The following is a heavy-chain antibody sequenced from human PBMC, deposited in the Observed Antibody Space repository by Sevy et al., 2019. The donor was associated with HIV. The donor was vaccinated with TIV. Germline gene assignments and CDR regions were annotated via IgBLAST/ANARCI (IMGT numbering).Heavy chain of an antibody. CDR3: ARDYWNDDYFDY. CDR2: INAGNGNT. V-gene: IGHV1-3*01. CDR1: GYTFTSYA. Sequence: ASVKVSCKASGYTFTSYAMHWVRQAPGQRLEWMGWINAGNGNTKYSQKFQGRVTITRDTSASTAYMQLSSLISEDTAVYYCARDYWNDDYFDYWGQGTLVTVSS. D-gene: IGHD1-1*01. J-gene: IGHJ4*02.